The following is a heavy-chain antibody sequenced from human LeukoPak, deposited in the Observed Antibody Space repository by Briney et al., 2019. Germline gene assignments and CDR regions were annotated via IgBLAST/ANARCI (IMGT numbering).Heavy chain of an antibody. J-gene: IGHJ4*02. CDR2: IGSSSSYI. Sequence: GGSLRLSCAASGFTFYNYAMNWVRQAPGKGLEWVSSIGSSSSYIYYADSVKGRFTISRDNAKNSLHLQMNSLRAEDTAVYYCAASTKHTAMVDYWGQGTLVTVSS. CDR3: AASTKHTAMVDY. CDR1: GFTFYNYA. V-gene: IGHV3-21*01. D-gene: IGHD5-18*01.